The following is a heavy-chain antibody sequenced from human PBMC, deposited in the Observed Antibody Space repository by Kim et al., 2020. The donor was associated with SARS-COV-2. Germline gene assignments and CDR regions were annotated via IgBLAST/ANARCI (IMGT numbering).Heavy chain of an antibody. CDR3: ARAPEEYCSGGSCYSRKSAIDY. J-gene: IGHJ4*02. V-gene: IGHV4-34*01. CDR1: GGSFSGYY. Sequence: SETLSLTCAVYGGSFSGYYWSWIRQPPGKGLEWIGEINHSGSTNYNPSLKSRVTISVDTSKNQFSLKLSSVTAADTAVYYCARAPEEYCSGGSCYSRKSAIDYWGQGTLVTVSS. D-gene: IGHD2-15*01. CDR2: INHSGST.